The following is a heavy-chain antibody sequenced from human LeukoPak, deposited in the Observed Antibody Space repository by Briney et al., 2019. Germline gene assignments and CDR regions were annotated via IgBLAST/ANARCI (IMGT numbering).Heavy chain of an antibody. CDR2: IIPGFDTT. J-gene: IGHJ4*02. CDR3: AREDTVFGVAH. CDR1: GGIFSNYYT. V-gene: IGHV1-69*13. D-gene: IGHD3-3*01. Sequence: SVKVSCKASGGIFSNYYTITWVRQAPGQGLEWVGGIIPGFDTTSYAQKYQGRLTITADQSTSTSNMEISSLTSEDTAVYYCAREDTVFGVAHWGQGILVTVSS.